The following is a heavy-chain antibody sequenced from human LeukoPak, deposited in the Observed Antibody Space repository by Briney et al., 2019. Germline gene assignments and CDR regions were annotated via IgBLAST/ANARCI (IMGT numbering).Heavy chain of an antibody. V-gene: IGHV5-51*01. CDR1: GYSFTSYW. D-gene: IGHD6-13*01. Sequence: PGESLKISCKGSGYSFTSYWIGWVRQMPGKGLEWMGVIYPRDSDTRYSPSFQGQITISADTSISTAYLQWSSLKASDSAMYYCVRHGLGSSWFGFDYWGQGTLVTVSS. CDR2: IYPRDSDT. CDR3: VRHGLGSSWFGFDY. J-gene: IGHJ4*02.